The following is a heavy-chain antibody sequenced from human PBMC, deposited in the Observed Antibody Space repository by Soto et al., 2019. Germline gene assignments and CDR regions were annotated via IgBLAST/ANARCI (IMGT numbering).Heavy chain of an antibody. D-gene: IGHD2-8*01. J-gene: IGHJ4*02. Sequence: GGSLRLSCAAAGFTFSNAWISCVRQAPGEGLEWVGRIKSKTDGGTTDYAGPVKGRFTILRDDSKNTLYLQMNSLKTEDTAVYYCTTGRYCTNGVCYWPAYWWGQGTLVTVSS. CDR2: IKSKTDGGTT. V-gene: IGHV3-15*01. CDR1: GFTFSNAW. CDR3: TTGRYCTNGVCYWPAYW.